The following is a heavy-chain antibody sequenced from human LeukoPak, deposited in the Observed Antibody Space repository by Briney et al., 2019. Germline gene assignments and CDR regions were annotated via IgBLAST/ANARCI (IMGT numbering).Heavy chain of an antibody. CDR3: TTDRVSGWYKAEFDP. J-gene: IGHJ5*02. CDR2: IKSKTDGGTT. CDR1: GFTFSNAW. D-gene: IGHD6-19*01. Sequence: PGGSLRLSCAASGFTFSNAWMSWVRQAPGKGLEWVGRIKSKTDGGTTDYAAPVKGRFTISRDDSKNTLYLQMNSLKTEDTAAYYRTTDRVSGWYKAEFDPWGQGTLVTVSS. V-gene: IGHV3-15*01.